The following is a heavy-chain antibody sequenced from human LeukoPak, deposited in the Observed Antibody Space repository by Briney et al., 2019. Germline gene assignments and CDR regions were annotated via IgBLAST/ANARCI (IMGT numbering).Heavy chain of an antibody. Sequence: SETLSLTCTVSGGSISSSSYYWGWIRQPPGKGLEWIGSIYYSGSTYYNPSLKSRITISVDTSKNQFSLKLSSVTAADTAVYYCARGHRIQGRATIFGVVSNYYFDYWGQGTLVTVSS. D-gene: IGHD3-3*01. J-gene: IGHJ4*02. V-gene: IGHV4-39*07. CDR3: ARGHRIQGRATIFGVVSNYYFDY. CDR2: IYYSGST. CDR1: GGSISSSSYY.